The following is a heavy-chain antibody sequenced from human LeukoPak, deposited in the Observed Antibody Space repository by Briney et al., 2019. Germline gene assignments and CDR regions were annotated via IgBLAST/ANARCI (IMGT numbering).Heavy chain of an antibody. CDR2: ISGSGGST. CDR3: AKSRWLQPFYFDY. D-gene: IGHD5-24*01. J-gene: IGHJ4*02. CDR1: GFTLSTYG. V-gene: IGHV3-23*01. Sequence: GGSLRLSCAASGFTLSTYGMSWVRQAPGKGLEWVSAISGSGGSTNYADSVKGRFTISRDNSKNTLYLQMNSLGAEDTAVYYCAKSRWLQPFYFDYWGQGTLVTVSS.